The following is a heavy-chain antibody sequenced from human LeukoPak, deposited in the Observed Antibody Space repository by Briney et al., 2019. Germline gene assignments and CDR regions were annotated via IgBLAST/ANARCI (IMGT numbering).Heavy chain of an antibody. CDR2: ISWNSGSI. Sequence: PGGSLRLSCAASGFTFDDYAMHWVRQAPGKGLGWVSGISWNSGSIGYADSVKGRFTISTDNAKNSLYLQMNSLRAEDMALYYCAKEGPSIAARPGVLDYWGQGTLVTVSS. D-gene: IGHD6-6*01. CDR3: AKEGPSIAARPGVLDY. V-gene: IGHV3-9*03. J-gene: IGHJ4*02. CDR1: GFTFDDYA.